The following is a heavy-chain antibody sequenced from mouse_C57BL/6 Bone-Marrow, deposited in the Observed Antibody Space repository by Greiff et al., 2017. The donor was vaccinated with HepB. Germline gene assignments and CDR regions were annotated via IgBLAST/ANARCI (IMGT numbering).Heavy chain of an antibody. J-gene: IGHJ4*01. Sequence: QVQLQQSGAELVRPGASVTLSCKASGYTFTDYEMHWVKQTPVHGLEWIGAIDPDTGGTAYNQKFKGKAILTADKSSSSAYMELRSLTSEDSAVYDCTRGRQLRLYAMDYWGQGTSVTVSS. V-gene: IGHV1-15*01. CDR1: GYTFTDYE. CDR3: TRGRQLRLYAMDY. D-gene: IGHD3-2*02. CDR2: IDPDTGGT.